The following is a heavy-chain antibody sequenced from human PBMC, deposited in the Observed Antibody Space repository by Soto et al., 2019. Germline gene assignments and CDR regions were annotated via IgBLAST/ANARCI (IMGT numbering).Heavy chain of an antibody. CDR1: GFTFSSYS. CDR3: ARDQRWVTTSRFDY. Sequence: GGSPRLSCAASGFTFSSYSMNWVRQAPGKGLEWVSYISSSSSTIYYADSVKGRFTISRDNAKNSLYLQMNSLRAEDTAVYYCARDQRWVTTSRFDYWGQGTLVTVSS. CDR2: ISSSSSTI. V-gene: IGHV3-48*01. D-gene: IGHD3-3*01. J-gene: IGHJ4*02.